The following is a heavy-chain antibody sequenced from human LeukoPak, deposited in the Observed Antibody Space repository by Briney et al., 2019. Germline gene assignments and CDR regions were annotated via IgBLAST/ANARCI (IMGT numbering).Heavy chain of an antibody. D-gene: IGHD2-15*01. CDR1: GGSINNYY. CDR3: ARARGYCSGGSCNRADHYYYYMDV. V-gene: IGHV4-4*07. CDR2: IYTSGST. Sequence: SETLSLTCTVSGGSINNYYWSWIRQPAGKGLEWIGRIYTSGSTNSNPSLKSRVSMSVDTSKNQFSVKLSSVTAADTAVYYCARARGYCSGGSCNRADHYYYYMDVWGKGTTVTVSS. J-gene: IGHJ6*03.